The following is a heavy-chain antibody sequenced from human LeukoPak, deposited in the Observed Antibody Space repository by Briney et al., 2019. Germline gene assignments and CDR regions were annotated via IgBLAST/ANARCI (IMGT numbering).Heavy chain of an antibody. V-gene: IGHV1-2*06. CDR2: INPNSGGT. D-gene: IGHD3-10*01. CDR1: GYTFTGYY. Sequence: ASVMVSCKASGYTFTGYYMHWVRQAPGQGLEWMGRINPNSGGTNYAQKFQGRVTMTRDTSISTAYMELSRLRSDDTAVYYCARDKRVYYGSGSQYWGQGTLVTVSS. CDR3: ARDKRVYYGSGSQY. J-gene: IGHJ4*02.